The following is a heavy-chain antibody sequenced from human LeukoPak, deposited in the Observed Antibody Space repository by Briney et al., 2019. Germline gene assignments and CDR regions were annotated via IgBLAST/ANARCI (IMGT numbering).Heavy chain of an antibody. V-gene: IGHV3-20*04. Sequence: GGSLRLSCAASGFTFDDYGMSWVRQAPGKGLEWVSGINCNGGSTVYADSVKGRFTISRDNAKNSLYLRMNSLRAEDTDLYYCARVQLNYLREMATITGYYYYYMDVWGKGTTVTVSS. CDR1: GFTFDDYG. D-gene: IGHD5-24*01. CDR3: ARVQLNYLREMATITGYYYYYMDV. J-gene: IGHJ6*03. CDR2: INCNGGST.